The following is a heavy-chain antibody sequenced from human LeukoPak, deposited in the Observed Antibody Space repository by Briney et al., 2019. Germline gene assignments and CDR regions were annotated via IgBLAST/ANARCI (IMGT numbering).Heavy chain of an antibody. CDR1: GGSISSGSYY. J-gene: IGHJ6*03. D-gene: IGHD6-6*01. CDR2: IYTSGST. Sequence: PSETLSLTCTVSGGSISSGSYYWSWIRQPAGKGLEWIGRIYTSGSTNYNPSLKSRVTISVDTSKNQFSLKLSSVTAADTAVYYCARDARPRPDYYYMDVWGKGTTVTVSS. CDR3: ARDARPRPDYYYMDV. V-gene: IGHV4-61*02.